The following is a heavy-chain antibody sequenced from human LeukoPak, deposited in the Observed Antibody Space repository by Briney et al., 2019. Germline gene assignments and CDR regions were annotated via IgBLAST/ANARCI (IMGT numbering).Heavy chain of an antibody. J-gene: IGHJ4*02. D-gene: IGHD3-10*01. V-gene: IGHV3-23*01. CDR3: AKGAGGSYGLYYFDY. Sequence: GGSLRLSCAASGFTFSNYGLSWVRQAPGKGLEWVSGITGSGGSTYYADSVKGRFTISRDNSKNTVYLQMNTLRAEDTAVYYCAKGAGGSYGLYYFDYWGQGTLVTVSS. CDR1: GFTFSNYG. CDR2: ITGSGGST.